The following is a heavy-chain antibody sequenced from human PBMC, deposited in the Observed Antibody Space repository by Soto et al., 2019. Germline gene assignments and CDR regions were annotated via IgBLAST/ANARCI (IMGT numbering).Heavy chain of an antibody. Sequence: QVQLVESGGGVVQPGRSLRLSCAASGFTFSSYGMHWVRQAPGKGLEWVAVISYDGSNKYYADSVKGRFTISRDNSKNTLYLQMNSLRAEDTAVYYCAKDGGGGQHIAAAGTYVWYYSDYWGQGTLVTVSS. J-gene: IGHJ4*02. V-gene: IGHV3-30*18. CDR2: ISYDGSNK. D-gene: IGHD6-13*01. CDR3: AKDGGGGQHIAAAGTYVWYYSDY. CDR1: GFTFSSYG.